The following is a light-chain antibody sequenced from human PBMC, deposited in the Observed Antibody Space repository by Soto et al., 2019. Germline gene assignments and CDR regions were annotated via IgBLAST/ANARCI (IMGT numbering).Light chain of an antibody. CDR3: SSFAVSNSFV. CDR1: SNDVGGYNY. V-gene: IGLV2-8*01. Sequence: QSVLAQPPSASGSPGQSVTISCTGTSNDVGGYNYVSWYQQHPGKAPKLMIYEVNKRPSGGPDRFSGSKSGNTASLTVSGLQAEDEADYYCSSFAVSNSFVFGTGTKVTVL. J-gene: IGLJ1*01. CDR2: EVN.